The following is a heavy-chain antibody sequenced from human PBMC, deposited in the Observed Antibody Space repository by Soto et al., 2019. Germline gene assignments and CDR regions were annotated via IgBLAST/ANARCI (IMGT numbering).Heavy chain of an antibody. V-gene: IGHV3-48*01. D-gene: IGHD3-3*01. CDR3: AHDFWSGYYSPYYYYMDV. J-gene: IGHJ6*03. CDR1: GFTFSSYS. CDR2: ISGSSGTI. Sequence: GGSLRLSCAASGFTFSSYSMNWVRQAPGKGLEWVSHISGSSGTIYYADSVKGRFTISRDNSKNTLYLQMNSLRAEDTAVYYCAHDFWSGYYSPYYYYMDVWGKGTTVTVSS.